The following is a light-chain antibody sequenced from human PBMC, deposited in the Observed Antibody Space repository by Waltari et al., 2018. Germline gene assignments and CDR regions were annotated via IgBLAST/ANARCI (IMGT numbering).Light chain of an antibody. CDR2: WAS. CDR1: QSLLFSSNKKHY. V-gene: IGKV4-1*01. Sequence: EIVMTQSPDSLAVSLGERATINCRSRQSLLFSSNKKHYLAWYQQKPNQAPKLLIYWASTRESGVPDRFSGSGSGTDFTLTISSLQAEDVAVYYCQQYYSIPQTFGPGTKVDIK. J-gene: IGKJ3*01. CDR3: QQYYSIPQT.